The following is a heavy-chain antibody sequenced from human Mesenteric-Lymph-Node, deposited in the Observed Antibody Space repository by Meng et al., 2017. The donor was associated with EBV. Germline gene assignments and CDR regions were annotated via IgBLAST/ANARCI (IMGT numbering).Heavy chain of an antibody. V-gene: IGHV1-8*02. J-gene: IGHJ4*02. CDR2: INPISGNT. CDR3: ARGNTVTNPLDS. Sequence: QVQRVQSGLDWNKPGASVKVSCKASGYTFTSYAMNWVRQAPGQGLEWMGWINPISGNTAYARKFLGRVTMTRDTSTGTAYMELSSLRSEDAAVYYCARGNTVTNPLDSWGQGTLVTVSS. CDR1: GYTFTSYA. D-gene: IGHD4-17*01.